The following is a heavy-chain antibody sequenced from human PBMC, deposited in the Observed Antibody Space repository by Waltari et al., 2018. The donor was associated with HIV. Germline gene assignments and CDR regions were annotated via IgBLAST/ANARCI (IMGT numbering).Heavy chain of an antibody. J-gene: IGHJ4*02. V-gene: IGHV2-5*01. CDR1: GFSLSTSGVG. CDR3: THSRWVPTDC. D-gene: IGHD1-1*01. Sequence: QITLKESGPTLVKPTQTLTLTCTFSGFSLSTSGVGVAWLRQPPGKALEWLALIFWNDDKRYRPSLKSRLTITKDTSKNQVVLTMTNMDPVDTATYCCTHSRWVPTDCWGQGTLVTVSS. CDR2: IFWNDDK.